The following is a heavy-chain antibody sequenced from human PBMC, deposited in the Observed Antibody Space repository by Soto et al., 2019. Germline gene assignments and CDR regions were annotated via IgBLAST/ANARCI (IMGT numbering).Heavy chain of an antibody. CDR2: INPNSGDT. D-gene: IGHD3-3*01. CDR1: GYTFTGYY. J-gene: IGHJ6*02. CDR3: ARRRFWSGVNSISDYDMDV. V-gene: IGHV1-2*02. Sequence: QVQLVHSGAEVKKPGASVKVSCKASGYTFTGYYMHWVRQAPGQGLEWMGWINPNSGDTTYAPKFQGRVTMTTDTSISTAYMEVRRLRYDDTAVYFCARRRFWSGVNSISDYDMDVWGQGTAVTVSS.